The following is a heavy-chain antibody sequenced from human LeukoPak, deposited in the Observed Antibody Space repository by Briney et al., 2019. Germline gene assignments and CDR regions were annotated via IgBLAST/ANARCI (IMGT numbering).Heavy chain of an antibody. Sequence: SETLSLTCTVSGGSISSYYWSWIRQPPGKGLEWIGYIYYSGSTNYNPSLKSRVPISVDTSKNQFSLKLSSVTAADTAVYYCARVATVTTAYAFDIWGQGTMVTVSS. D-gene: IGHD4-17*01. CDR2: IYYSGST. J-gene: IGHJ3*02. CDR3: ARVATVTTAYAFDI. CDR1: GGSISSYY. V-gene: IGHV4-59*01.